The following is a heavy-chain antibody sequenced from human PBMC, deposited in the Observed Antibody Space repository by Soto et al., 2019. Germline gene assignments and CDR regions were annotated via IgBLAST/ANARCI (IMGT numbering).Heavy chain of an antibody. Sequence: PGGSLRLSCAASGFTFTSYAMSWVRQAPGKGLEWVSAVSGDLSTTYYADSVKGRFSISRDNSKNTLYLQMNSLRAEDTAVYYCAREPGGSYAFDIWGQGTMVTVSS. CDR1: GFTFTSYA. D-gene: IGHD2-15*01. V-gene: IGHV3-23*01. CDR2: VSGDLSTT. CDR3: AREPGGSYAFDI. J-gene: IGHJ3*02.